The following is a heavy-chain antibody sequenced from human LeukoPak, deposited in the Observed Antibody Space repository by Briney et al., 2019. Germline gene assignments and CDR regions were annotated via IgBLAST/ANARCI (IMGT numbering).Heavy chain of an antibody. J-gene: IGHJ4*02. V-gene: IGHV3-30*18. CDR1: GFNFGDSG. Sequence: PGGSLRLSCAASGFNFGDSGMHWVRQAPGKGLEWVAVISYDGGKGYYADSVKGRFTISRDNPKNTLYLQVNSLRAEDTAVYYCAKDPTKAGVLYYFDYWGQGTLVTVSS. CDR3: AKDPTKAGVLYYFDY. CDR2: ISYDGGKG. D-gene: IGHD6-13*01.